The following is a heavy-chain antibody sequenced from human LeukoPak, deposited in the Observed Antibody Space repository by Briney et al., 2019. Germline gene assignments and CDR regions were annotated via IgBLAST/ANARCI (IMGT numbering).Heavy chain of an antibody. CDR1: GGSVSSYY. D-gene: IGHD2-8*01. V-gene: IGHV4-4*08. Sequence: SETLSLTCSASGGSVSSYYWSWIRQSPGKGLEWIGYIHNSGRTNYNPSLKSRVTGFVDTSKNQVSLRLSSVTAADTAVYYCSRENGAFSPFGYWGQGTLVTVLS. J-gene: IGHJ4*02. CDR2: IHNSGRT. CDR3: SRENGAFSPFGY.